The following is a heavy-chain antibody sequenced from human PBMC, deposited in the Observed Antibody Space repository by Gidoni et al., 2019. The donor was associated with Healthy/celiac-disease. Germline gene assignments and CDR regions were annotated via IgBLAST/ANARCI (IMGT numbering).Heavy chain of an antibody. J-gene: IGHJ1*01. CDR3: ARAQGRVLYFQH. Sequence: QVQLVESGGGLVKPGGSLRLSCAASGFTFSDYFMTWIRQAPGKGLEWVSYISSSGSTIYYADSVTGRFTISRDNAKNSLYLQMNSLRAEDTAEYYCARAQGRVLYFQHWGQGTLVTVSS. CDR1: GFTFSDYF. CDR2: ISSSGSTI. V-gene: IGHV3-11*01. D-gene: IGHD3-10*01.